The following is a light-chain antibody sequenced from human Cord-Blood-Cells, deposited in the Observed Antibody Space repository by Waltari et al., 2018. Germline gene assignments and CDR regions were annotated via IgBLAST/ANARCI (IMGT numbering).Light chain of an antibody. CDR1: QGIRND. Sequence: DVQLTPPLYSLSAFVRDRLTITCRASQGIRNDLGWYQQKPGKAPKRLIYAASSLQSGVPSRFSGSGYGTEFTLTISSLQTEDFATYYCLQHNSYPYTFGQGTKLEIK. CDR2: AAS. CDR3: LQHNSYPYT. V-gene: IGKV1-17*01. J-gene: IGKJ2*01.